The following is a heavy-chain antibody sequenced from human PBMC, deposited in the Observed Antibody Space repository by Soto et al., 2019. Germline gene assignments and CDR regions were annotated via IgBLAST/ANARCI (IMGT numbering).Heavy chain of an antibody. J-gene: IGHJ5*02. CDR3: AREIWSGYYNA. D-gene: IGHD3-3*01. V-gene: IGHV3-21*01. CDR2: ISSSSSYI. Sequence: GSLRLSCAASGFTFSSYSMNWVRQAPGKGLEWVSSISSSSSYIYYADSVKGRFTIYRDNAKNSLYMQMNSLRAEDTAVYYCAREIWSGYYNAWGQGTLVTVSS. CDR1: GFTFSSYS.